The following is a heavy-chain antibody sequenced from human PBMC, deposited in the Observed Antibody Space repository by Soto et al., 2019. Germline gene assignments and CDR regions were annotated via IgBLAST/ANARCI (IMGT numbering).Heavy chain of an antibody. CDR3: AKTGAFEKVSWLRVLERLLLNNWFDP. D-gene: IGHD3-3*01. Sequence: PGGSLRLSCAASGFTFSSYAMSWVRQAPGKELEWVSAISGSGGSTYYADSVKGRFTISRDNSKNTLYLQMNSLRAEDTSEYYFAKTGAFEKVSWLRVLERLLLNNWFDPWGQGTLVTVSS. CDR2: ISGSGGST. J-gene: IGHJ5*02. V-gene: IGHV3-23*01. CDR1: GFTFSSYA.